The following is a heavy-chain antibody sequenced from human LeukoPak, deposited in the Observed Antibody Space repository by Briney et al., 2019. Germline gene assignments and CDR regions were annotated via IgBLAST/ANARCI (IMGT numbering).Heavy chain of an antibody. CDR3: ARDAYYDFWSGYRDY. CDR2: INPGGGGT. Sequence: ASVKVSCKASGYTFTSYSMHWVRQAPGQGLEWMGVINPGGGGTTYAQKFQGRLTMTRDTSTSTVYMELSSLRSEDTAVYYCARDAYYDFWSGYRDYWGQGTLVTVSS. D-gene: IGHD3-3*01. J-gene: IGHJ4*02. CDR1: GYTFTSYS. V-gene: IGHV1-46*01.